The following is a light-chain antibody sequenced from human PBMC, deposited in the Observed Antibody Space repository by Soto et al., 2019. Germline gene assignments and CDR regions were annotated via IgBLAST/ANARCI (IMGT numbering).Light chain of an antibody. CDR2: YDD. J-gene: IGLJ1*01. CDR1: SSNIGNNA. CDR3: AAWDDSLNGYV. V-gene: IGLV1-36*01. Sequence: QSVLTEPPSVSESPTQRVTNSCSGSSSNIGNNAVNWYQQLPGKAPKLLIYYDDLLPSGVSDRFSGSKSGTSASLAISGLQSEDEADYYCAAWDDSLNGYVFGTGTKVTVL.